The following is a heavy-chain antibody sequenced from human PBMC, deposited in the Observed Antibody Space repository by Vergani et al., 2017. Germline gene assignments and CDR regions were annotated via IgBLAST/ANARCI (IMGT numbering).Heavy chain of an antibody. D-gene: IGHD2-2*01. V-gene: IGHV1-69*02. J-gene: IGHJ6*03. CDR1: GGNFSSYT. CDR2: SIPFVDIA. CDR3: ARVGDLETIVVVXAARTLRDYYYMDV. Sequence: QVQLVQSGAEVKKPGSSVKVFCKASGGNFSSYTISRVRQAPGQRLEWMGRSIPFVDIANYAQKFQGRVTITADKSTSTAYLELSSLRSEDTAVYYFARVGDLETIVVVXAARTLRDYYYMDVWGKGTTVTVSS.